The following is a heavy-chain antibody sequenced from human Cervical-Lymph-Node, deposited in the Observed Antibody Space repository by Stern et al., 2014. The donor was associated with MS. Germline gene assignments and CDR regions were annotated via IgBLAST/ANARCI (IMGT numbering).Heavy chain of an antibody. Sequence: VKLVESGAEVKKPGASVKVSCETSGYTFTSYDVNWVRQATGQGLAWMGWMNTNSGKTAFAPRFQGRPTRTRNTSPSTAYIEMSSLRSEDTAVYYCSRGLMITFGGNTVHGYHGLDVWGQGTTVTVSS. V-gene: IGHV1-8*01. J-gene: IGHJ6*02. CDR2: MNTNSGKT. CDR3: SRGLMITFGGNTVHGYHGLDV. CDR1: GYTFTSYD. D-gene: IGHD3-16*01.